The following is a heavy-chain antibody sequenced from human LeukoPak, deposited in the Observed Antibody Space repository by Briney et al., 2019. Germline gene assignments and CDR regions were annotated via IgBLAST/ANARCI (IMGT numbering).Heavy chain of an antibody. D-gene: IGHD1-26*01. CDR3: VTKREAFDI. CDR1: GFSVSSKY. J-gene: IGHJ3*02. Sequence: GGSLRLSCAASGFSVSSKYMSWVRQAPGRGLEWVSVLYAGGNTYYADSVKGRFTISRDNSKNTLDLQMNTLGPEDTAVYYCVTKREAFDIWGQGTMVTVSS. V-gene: IGHV3-66*01. CDR2: LYAGGNT.